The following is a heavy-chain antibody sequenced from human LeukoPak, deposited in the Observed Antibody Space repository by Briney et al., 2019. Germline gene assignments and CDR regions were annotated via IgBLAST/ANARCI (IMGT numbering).Heavy chain of an antibody. Sequence: PGGSLRLSCAASGFTFSNAWMSWVRQAPGKGLEWVARIKSITDGGTIDYAAPVKGRFTISRDDSKNTLYLQMNSLKTEDTAVYYCARVNRGDAFDIWGQGTLVTVSS. J-gene: IGHJ3*02. CDR2: IKSITDGGTI. V-gene: IGHV3-15*01. D-gene: IGHD3-16*02. CDR3: ARVNRGDAFDI. CDR1: GFTFSNAW.